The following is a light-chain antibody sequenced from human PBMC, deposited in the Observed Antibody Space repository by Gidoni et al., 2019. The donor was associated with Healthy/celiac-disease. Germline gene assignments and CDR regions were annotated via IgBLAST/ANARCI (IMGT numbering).Light chain of an antibody. Sequence: FILTQPPPLSASPGQPVTISCTRSSGSIASNYVQWYLQRPGSSPTTVIYEDSQRPSGVPNRFSGSIDSSSNSASLTISGLKTEDEADYYCQSYDSSNWVFGGGTKLTVL. CDR1: SGSIASNY. J-gene: IGLJ3*02. CDR3: QSYDSSNWV. V-gene: IGLV6-57*01. CDR2: EDS.